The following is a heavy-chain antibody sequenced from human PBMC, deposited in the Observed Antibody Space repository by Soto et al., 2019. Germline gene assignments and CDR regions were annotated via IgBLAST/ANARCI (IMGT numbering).Heavy chain of an antibody. J-gene: IGHJ6*02. CDR1: RFSFTNAW. CDR3: STDIGIYGFDI. CDR2: IKSKTDGGTA. D-gene: IGHD1-26*01. Sequence: EVQLVESGGGFVHPGGSLRLSCVASRFSFTNAWMSWVRQAPGKGPEWVGRIKSKTDGGTADYAAPVKGRFTISRDDSQNTLYLHMDSLKTDDTALYHCSTDIGIYGFDIWGQGTTVTVSS. V-gene: IGHV3-15*01.